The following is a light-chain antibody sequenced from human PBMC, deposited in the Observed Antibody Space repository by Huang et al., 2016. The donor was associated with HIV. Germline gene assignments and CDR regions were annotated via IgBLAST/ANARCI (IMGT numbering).Light chain of an antibody. V-gene: IGKV1-39*01. CDR2: AAS. J-gene: IGKJ1*01. CDR3: QHITT. Sequence: DIQMTQSPSSLAASVGDRVTMTCRASQNIDNLLNWYQQRPGEAPKLLIFAASNFQRGVPSRFSVTGSGTHFTLSISSLQPEDFATYYCQHITTFGQGTKVDVK. CDR1: QNIDNL.